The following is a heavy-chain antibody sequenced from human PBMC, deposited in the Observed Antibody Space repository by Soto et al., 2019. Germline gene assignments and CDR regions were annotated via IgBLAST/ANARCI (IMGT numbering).Heavy chain of an antibody. CDR2: ISSSSSYI. D-gene: IGHD3-3*01. V-gene: IGHV3-21*01. CDR1: GFTFSSYS. CDR3: ARDFFGCSSLTATENDY. J-gene: IGHJ4*02. Sequence: EVQLVESGGGLVKPGGSLRLSCAASGFTFSSYSMNWVRQAPGKGLEWVSSISSSSSYIYYADSVKGRFTISRDNAKNLLFLKINNLRAEDTAVLYCARDFFGCSSLTATENDYWGQGTLVTVSS.